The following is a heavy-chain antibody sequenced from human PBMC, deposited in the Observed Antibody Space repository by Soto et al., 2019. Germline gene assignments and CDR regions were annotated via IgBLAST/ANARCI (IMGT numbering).Heavy chain of an antibody. D-gene: IGHD3-3*01. J-gene: IGHJ3*02. V-gene: IGHV1-18*01. CDR3: ARVCYDFWSGYYSQPTTDAFDI. CDR1: GYTFTSYG. Sequence: ASVKVSCKASGYTFTSYGISWVRQAPGQGLEWMGWISAYNGNTNYAQKLQGRATMTTDASTSTAYMELRSLRSDDTAVYYCARVCYDFWSGYYSQPTTDAFDIWGQGTMVTVSS. CDR2: ISAYNGNT.